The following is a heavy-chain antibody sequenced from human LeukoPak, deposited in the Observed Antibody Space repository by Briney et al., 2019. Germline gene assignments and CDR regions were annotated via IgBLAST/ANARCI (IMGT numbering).Heavy chain of an antibody. CDR2: ISGSGGST. CDR1: GGSFSGYY. Sequence: ETLSLTCAVYGGSFSGYYWSWVRQAPGKGLEWVSAISGSGGSTYYADSVKGRFTISRDNSKNTLYLQMNSLRAEDTAVYYCAETGDIDYWGQGTLVTVSS. CDR3: AETGDIDY. D-gene: IGHD7-27*01. J-gene: IGHJ4*02. V-gene: IGHV3-23*01.